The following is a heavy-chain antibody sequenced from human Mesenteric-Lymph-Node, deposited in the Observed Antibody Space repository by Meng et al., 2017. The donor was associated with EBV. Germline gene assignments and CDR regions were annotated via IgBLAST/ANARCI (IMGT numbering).Heavy chain of an antibody. CDR2: ISYTGDT. J-gene: IGHJ4*02. Sequence: VPLPAVGPGLVRPSVPRSLAGVGPGGSSNFGGSVWTWVRQAPGKGLQWIGYISYTGDTYYNPSLQSRITMSIDTSKIEFYLKLTSVTAADTAVYYGARDWDVTTGSDYWGQGTLVTVSS. CDR1: GGSSNFGGSV. CDR3: ARDWDVTTGSDY. D-gene: IGHD3-22*01. V-gene: IGHV4-30-4*08.